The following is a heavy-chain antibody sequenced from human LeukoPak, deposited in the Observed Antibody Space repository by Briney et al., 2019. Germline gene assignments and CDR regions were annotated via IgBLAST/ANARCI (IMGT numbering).Heavy chain of an antibody. CDR1: GFTVSSNY. Sequence: GGSLRLSCAASGFTVSSNYMSWVRQAPGKGLEWVSVIYSGGSTYYADSVKGRFTISRDNSKNTLYPQMNSLRAEDTAVYYCARVNSERRNYYGMDVWGKGTTVTVSS. V-gene: IGHV3-53*01. CDR3: ARVNSERRNYYGMDV. D-gene: IGHD4-23*01. CDR2: IYSGGST. J-gene: IGHJ6*04.